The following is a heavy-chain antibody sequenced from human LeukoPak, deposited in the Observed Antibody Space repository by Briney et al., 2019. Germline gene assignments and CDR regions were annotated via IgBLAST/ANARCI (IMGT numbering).Heavy chain of an antibody. Sequence: SETLSLTCAVYGGSFTGYYWSWIRQPPGKGLEWIGAINHSGSTNYNPALKSRGSISVDTTTNHSSQHLSSVTTADTAVYYCGRSLWVVATIFGYWGQGTLVTVSS. CDR2: INHSGST. V-gene: IGHV4-34*01. J-gene: IGHJ4*02. D-gene: IGHD5-12*01. CDR3: GRSLWVVATIFGY. CDR1: GGSFTGYY.